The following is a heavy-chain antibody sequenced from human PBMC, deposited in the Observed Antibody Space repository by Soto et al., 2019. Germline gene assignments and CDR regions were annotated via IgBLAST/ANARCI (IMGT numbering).Heavy chain of an antibody. CDR2: ISYDGSNK. Sequence: QVQLVESGGGVVQPGRSLRLSCAASGFTFSSYGMHWVRQAPGKGLEWVAVISYDGSNKYYPDSVKGRFTISRDNSKNTLYLQMNSLRAEDTAVYYCAKEIRTMPYYGSGGRGDGMDVWGQGTTVTVSS. CDR3: AKEIRTMPYYGSGGRGDGMDV. D-gene: IGHD3-10*01. J-gene: IGHJ6*02. CDR1: GFTFSSYG. V-gene: IGHV3-30*18.